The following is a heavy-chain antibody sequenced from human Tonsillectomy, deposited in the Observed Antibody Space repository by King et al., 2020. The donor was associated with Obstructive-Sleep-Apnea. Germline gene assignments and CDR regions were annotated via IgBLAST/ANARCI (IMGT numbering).Heavy chain of an antibody. Sequence: VQLVESGGGLVQPGRSLRLSCAASGFTFDDYAMHWVRHAPGKGLEWVSGISWNSGSIGYADSVKGRFTISRDNAKNSLYLQMNSLRAEDTALYYCAKDIRGYSSSWFVADYYYGMDVWGQGTTVTVSS. CDR1: GFTFDDYA. J-gene: IGHJ6*02. D-gene: IGHD6-13*01. CDR2: ISWNSGSI. CDR3: AKDIRGYSSSWFVADYYYGMDV. V-gene: IGHV3-9*01.